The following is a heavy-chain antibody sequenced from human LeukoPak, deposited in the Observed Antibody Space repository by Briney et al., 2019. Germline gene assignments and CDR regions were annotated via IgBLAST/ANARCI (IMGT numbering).Heavy chain of an antibody. V-gene: IGHV4-38-2*02. J-gene: IGHJ5*02. Sequence: SETLSLTCTVSGYSISSGYYWGWIRPPPGKGLEWIGSIYHSGSTYYNPSLKCRVTISVGTSKNQFSLKLSSVTAADTAVYYCARGVGGSYWLGGWFDPWGQGTLVTVSS. CDR1: GYSISSGYY. CDR3: ARGVGGSYWLGGWFDP. D-gene: IGHD1-26*01. CDR2: IYHSGST.